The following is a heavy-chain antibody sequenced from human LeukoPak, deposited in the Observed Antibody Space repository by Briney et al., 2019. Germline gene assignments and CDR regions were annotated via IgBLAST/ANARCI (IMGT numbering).Heavy chain of an antibody. J-gene: IGHJ6*03. CDR2: INHSGST. Sequence: SETLSLTCAVYGGSFSGYYWSWIRQPPGKGLEWIGEINHSGSTNYNPSLKCRVTISGDTSKNQFSLKLSSVTAADTAVYYCARGSERGPLSSSPSRWFGRRGYYYYMDVWGKGTTVTVSS. D-gene: IGHD6-6*01. V-gene: IGHV4-34*01. CDR1: GGSFSGYY. CDR3: ARGSERGPLSSSPSRWFGRRGYYYYMDV.